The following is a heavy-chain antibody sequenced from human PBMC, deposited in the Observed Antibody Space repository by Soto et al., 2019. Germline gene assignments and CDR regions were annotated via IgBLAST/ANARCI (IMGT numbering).Heavy chain of an antibody. CDR2: IYHDGRNT. Sequence: GGSLRLSCAASGFTVSSNYMRWVRQAPGKGLEWVAVIYHDGRNTHYADSVKGRFTISRDSSKNTVFLQMTSLRAEDTAVYYYAKGGRQWLVTSDFNYWGQGALVTVSS. V-gene: IGHV3-30*18. D-gene: IGHD6-19*01. CDR3: AKGGRQWLVTSDFNY. J-gene: IGHJ4*02. CDR1: GFTVSSNY.